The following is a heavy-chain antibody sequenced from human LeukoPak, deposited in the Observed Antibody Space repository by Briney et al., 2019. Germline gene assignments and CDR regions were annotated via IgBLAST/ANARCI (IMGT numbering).Heavy chain of an antibody. J-gene: IGHJ5*02. CDR1: GVSITSFY. Sequence: SETLSLTCNVSGVSITSFYWTWIRLSAGKGLEWIGRIQTNEMSEYNPSFKTRVTMSMDRSRNHLSLKLTSLTAADSAVYFCARDVQYYDRDGNWDSWFDPLGQGTQVTVSS. D-gene: IGHD3-9*01. CDR3: ARDVQYYDRDGNWDSWFDP. CDR2: IQTNEMS. V-gene: IGHV4-4*07.